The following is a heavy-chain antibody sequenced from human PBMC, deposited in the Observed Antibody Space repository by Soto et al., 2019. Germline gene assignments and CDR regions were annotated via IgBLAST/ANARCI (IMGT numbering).Heavy chain of an antibody. CDR3: ARGGGHKVFDY. Sequence: QVQLQESGPGLVKPSGTLSLTCAVSGGSITTNNWWSWVRQPPGKGLEWIGEISHSENTNYNPSLRRRVTRPLATPNTHSSLKLGPVTATDTAVSYCARGGGHKVFDYWGQGTLVTVSS. D-gene: IGHD2-15*01. CDR2: ISHSENT. CDR1: GGSITTNNW. V-gene: IGHV4-4*02. J-gene: IGHJ4*02.